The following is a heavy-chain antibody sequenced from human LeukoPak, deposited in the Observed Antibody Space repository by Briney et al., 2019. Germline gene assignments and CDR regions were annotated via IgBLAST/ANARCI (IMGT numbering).Heavy chain of an antibody. CDR3: ARCLNTYYYDNSGYSPEHYYMDV. D-gene: IGHD3-22*01. V-gene: IGHV4-4*07. CDR2: IYASGSR. J-gene: IGHJ6*03. CDR1: GDSISNYY. Sequence: SETLSLTCTVSGDSISNYYWGWVRQPAGKGLEWIGRIYASGSRNYNPSLKSRITMSVDTSKNQFSLKLSSVTAADTAVYYCARCLNTYYYDNSGYSPEHYYMDVWGKGTTVTVSS.